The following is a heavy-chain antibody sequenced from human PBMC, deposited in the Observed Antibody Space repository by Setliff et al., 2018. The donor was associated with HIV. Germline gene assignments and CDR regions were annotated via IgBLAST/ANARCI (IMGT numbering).Heavy chain of an antibody. CDR3: VRGRNRVAARPGGPFDY. J-gene: IGHJ4*02. CDR2: INHSRST. Sequence: SETLSLTCAVYGGSFNGYYWSWIRQPPGKGLEWIGEINHSRSTNYNPSLKSRVTISVDTSKNQFSLKLSSVTAADTAVYYCVRGRNRVAARPGGPFDYWGQGTLGTVS. CDR1: GGSFNGYY. V-gene: IGHV4-34*01. D-gene: IGHD6-6*01.